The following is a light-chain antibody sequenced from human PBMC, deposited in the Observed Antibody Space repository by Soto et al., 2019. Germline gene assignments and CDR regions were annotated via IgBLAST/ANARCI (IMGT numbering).Light chain of an antibody. CDR2: DAS. CDR3: QQYNSYSWT. V-gene: IGKV1-5*01. CDR1: QSISSW. Sequence: DIQMTQSPSTLSASVGDRVTITCRASQSISSWLAWYQQKPGKAPKLLIYDASNLQSGVPSRFSGSGSGTEFTLTISSLQPDDFAIYYCQQYNSYSWTFGQGTKVDIK. J-gene: IGKJ1*01.